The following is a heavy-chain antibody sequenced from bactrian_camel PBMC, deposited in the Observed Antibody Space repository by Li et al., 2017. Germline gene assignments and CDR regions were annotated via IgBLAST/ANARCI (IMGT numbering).Heavy chain of an antibody. D-gene: IGHD7*01. J-gene: IGHJ4*01. Sequence: VQLVESGGGSVQAGGSLTLSCAAGRYTYKRNCMGWFRQRPGKDREGLAVLWIGGATTTYADSGKGRFIITRDKAKDLVYLQMNGLQPEDTGMYYCAADQLYGTCRDVLDFPARGQGTQVTVS. V-gene: IGHV3-3*01. CDR1: RYTYKRNC. CDR2: LWIGGATT. CDR3: AADQLYGTCRDVLDFPA.